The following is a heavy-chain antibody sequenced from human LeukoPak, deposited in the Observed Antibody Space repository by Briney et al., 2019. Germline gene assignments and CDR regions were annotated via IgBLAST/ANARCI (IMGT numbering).Heavy chain of an antibody. D-gene: IGHD3-22*01. J-gene: IGHJ4*02. V-gene: IGHV5-51*01. CDR1: VYSFTSYW. CDR2: IYPGDSDT. Sequence: GESLKISCKGSVYSFTSYWIGWVRQMPGKGLEWMGIIYPGDSDTRYSPSFQGQVTISADKSISTAYLQWSSLKASDTAMYYCARGGDLTYYYDSSGYYPCWGQGTLVTVSS. CDR3: ARGGDLTYYYDSSGYYPC.